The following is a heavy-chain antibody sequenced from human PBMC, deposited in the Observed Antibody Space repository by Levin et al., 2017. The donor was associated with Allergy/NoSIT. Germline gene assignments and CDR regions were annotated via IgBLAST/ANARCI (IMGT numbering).Heavy chain of an antibody. V-gene: IGHV3-48*02. D-gene: IGHD3-22*01. J-gene: IGHJ3*02. CDR1: GFTFSNYY. CDR3: VGSSGPTRNDAFDI. Sequence: GESLKISCAASGFTFSNYYMNWVRQAPGKGLEWVSYISTTSNTMYYEDSVKGRFTISRDNAENSLYLQMNSLRDEDTAVYYCVGSSGPTRNDAFDIWGQGTMVSVSS. CDR2: ISTTSNTM.